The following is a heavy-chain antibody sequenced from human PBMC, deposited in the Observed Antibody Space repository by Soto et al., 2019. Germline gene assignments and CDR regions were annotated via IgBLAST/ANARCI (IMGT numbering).Heavy chain of an antibody. D-gene: IGHD2-15*01. CDR1: GFTFSSYA. J-gene: IGHJ3*02. CDR2: ISSNGGST. V-gene: IGHV3-64*01. Sequence: GGSLRLSCAASGFTFSSYAMHWVRQAPGKGLEYVSAISSNGGSTYYANSVKGRFTISRDNSKNTLYLQMGSLRAEDMAVYYCARDLGGVVVAATIGTFDIWGQGTMVTVSS. CDR3: ARDLGGVVVAATIGTFDI.